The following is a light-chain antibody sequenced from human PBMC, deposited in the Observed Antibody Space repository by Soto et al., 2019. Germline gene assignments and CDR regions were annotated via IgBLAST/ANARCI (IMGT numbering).Light chain of an antibody. Sequence: EIVLTQSLGTLSLSPGERATLSCRASQSVSSNYVAWYQQKPGQAPRLLIYGASSRATGIADRFSGGGSGTDFTLTISRLEPDDFAVYYCQQHGSFPRTFGQGTKVDIK. CDR3: QQHGSFPRT. J-gene: IGKJ1*01. CDR2: GAS. CDR1: QSVSSNY. V-gene: IGKV3-20*01.